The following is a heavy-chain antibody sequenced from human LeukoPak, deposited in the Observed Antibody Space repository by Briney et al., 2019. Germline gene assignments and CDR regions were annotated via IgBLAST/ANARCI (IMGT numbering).Heavy chain of an antibody. CDR3: ARGAATGTLWYYYYYMDV. D-gene: IGHD6-13*01. CDR1: EYSFTGYY. CDR2: INPYSGET. V-gene: IGHV1-2*02. J-gene: IGHJ6*03. Sequence: ASVKVSCKASEYSFTGYYIHWVRQAPGQGLDWMGWINPYSGETNYAQKFQGRVTMTRDTSISTAYMELSRLRSDDTAVYYCARGAATGTLWYYYYYMDVWGKGTTVTVSS.